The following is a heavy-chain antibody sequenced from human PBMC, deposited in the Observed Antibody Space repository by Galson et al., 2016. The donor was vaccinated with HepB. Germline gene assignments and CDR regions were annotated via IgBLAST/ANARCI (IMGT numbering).Heavy chain of an antibody. CDR1: GFTVSNNY. J-gene: IGHJ5*02. V-gene: IGHV3-66*01. CDR2: IYSGGST. D-gene: IGHD2-15*01. Sequence: SLRLSCAASGFTVSNNYMRWVRQAPGKGLEWVSLIYSGGSTYYADSVKGRFTISRDSSKNTLYLQMNSLRAEDTAVYYCARNLHCSGGSGYGAWGQGTLVTVSS. CDR3: ARNLHCSGGSGYGA.